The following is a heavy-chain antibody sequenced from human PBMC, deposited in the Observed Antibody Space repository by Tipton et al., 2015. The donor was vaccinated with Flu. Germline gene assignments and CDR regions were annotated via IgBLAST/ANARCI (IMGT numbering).Heavy chain of an antibody. V-gene: IGHV3-48*04. D-gene: IGHD6-13*01. CDR2: ISSSSSTI. J-gene: IGHJ4*02. CDR3: ARDGPLTGYSSSWPFDY. Sequence: SLRLSCAASGFTFSSYSMNWVRQAPGKGLEWVSYISSSSSTIYYADSVKGRFTISRDNAKNSLYLQMNSLRAEDTAVYYCARDGPLTGYSSSWPFDYWGQGTLVTVSS. CDR1: GFTFSSYS.